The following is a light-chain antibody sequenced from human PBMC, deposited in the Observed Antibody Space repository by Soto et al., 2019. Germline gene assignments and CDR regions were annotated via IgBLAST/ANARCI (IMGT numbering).Light chain of an antibody. V-gene: IGKV3-20*01. CDR1: QSISSNY. CDR3: QQYAGSPRT. J-gene: IGKJ1*01. CDR2: DAS. Sequence: EIVLTQSPGTLSLSPGERATLSCRARQSISSNYLAWYQQTPGQAPRLLIYDASSRAAGIPDRFSGSGSGTDFTLTISRLEPEDFGVYYCQQYAGSPRTFGQGTKVEVK.